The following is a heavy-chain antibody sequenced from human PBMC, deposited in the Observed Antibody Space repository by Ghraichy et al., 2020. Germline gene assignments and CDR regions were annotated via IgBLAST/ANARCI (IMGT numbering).Heavy chain of an antibody. J-gene: IGHJ5*02. CDR1: GFSLSTYGMS. CDR3: AHGGPPYDR. V-gene: IGHV2-5*01. D-gene: IGHD2-21*01. CDR2: IYWNGDK. Sequence: SGPTLVKPTQTLTLTCTFSGFSLSTYGMSVGWIRQPPGKALEWLAVIYWNGDKRYSPSLKSRLTITRDTSKNQVVLTLTNMDPVDTATYYCAHGGPPYDRWGQGTLVTVSS.